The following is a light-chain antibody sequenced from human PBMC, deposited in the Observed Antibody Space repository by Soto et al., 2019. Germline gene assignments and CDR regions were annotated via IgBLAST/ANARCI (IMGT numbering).Light chain of an antibody. J-gene: IGKJ5*01. CDR3: QQYGSSIT. V-gene: IGKV3-20*01. CDR2: GAS. Sequence: EIVLTQSPATLSLSPGGRATLSCRASQSVSSYLAWYQQKPGQAPRLLIYGASSRATGIPDRFSGSGSGTDFTLTINRLEPEDFAVYYCQQYGSSITFGQGTRLEIK. CDR1: QSVSSY.